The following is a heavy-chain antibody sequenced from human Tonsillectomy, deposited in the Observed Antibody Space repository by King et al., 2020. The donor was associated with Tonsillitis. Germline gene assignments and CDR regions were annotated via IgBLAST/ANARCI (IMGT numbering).Heavy chain of an antibody. J-gene: IGHJ4*02. CDR2: INYSGST. Sequence: VQLQQWGAGLLKPLETLSLTCAVYGGSFSGYYWSWIRQPPGKGLEWIGEINYSGSTNYNPSLKSRVTISVDPSKTQFSLKMSSVTAADTAVFYCARGGHDYGDYGDRAVLKYFDSWGQGTLVIVSS. CDR1: GGSFSGYY. CDR3: ARGGHDYGDYGDRAVLKYFDS. D-gene: IGHD4-17*01. V-gene: IGHV4-34*01.